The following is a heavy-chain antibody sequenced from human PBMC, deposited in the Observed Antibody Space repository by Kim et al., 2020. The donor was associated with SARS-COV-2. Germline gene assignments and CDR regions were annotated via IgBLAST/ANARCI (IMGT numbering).Heavy chain of an antibody. Sequence: TYADSVQGRFTISRDNAKNTLYLQMNSLRAEDTAVYYCARGTVGAPGWGQGTLVTVSS. V-gene: IGHV3-74*01. D-gene: IGHD1-26*01. J-gene: IGHJ4*02. CDR3: ARGTVGAPG.